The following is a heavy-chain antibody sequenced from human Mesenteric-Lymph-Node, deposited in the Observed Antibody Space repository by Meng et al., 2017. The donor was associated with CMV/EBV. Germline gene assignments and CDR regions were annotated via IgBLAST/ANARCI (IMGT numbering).Heavy chain of an antibody. CDR3: ARVAAAGTGFDY. D-gene: IGHD6-13*01. Sequence: GGSLRLSCAASGFTFSDYWMNWVRQAPGKGLEWVANIKGDGSEKNYVDSVKGRFTISRDNAKNSLYLQMNSLRVDDTALYYCARVAAAGTGFDYWGQGTLVTVSS. V-gene: IGHV3-7*03. CDR2: IKGDGSEK. J-gene: IGHJ4*02. CDR1: GFTFSDYW.